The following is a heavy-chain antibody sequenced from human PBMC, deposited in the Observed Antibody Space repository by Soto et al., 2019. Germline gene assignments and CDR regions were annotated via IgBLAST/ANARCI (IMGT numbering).Heavy chain of an antibody. V-gene: IGHV3-23*01. D-gene: IGHD3-22*01. Sequence: WGSLRLSCTACGFTFSNYAMTWVRQAPGKGLDWVSVIGYSGGDPRYAESVKGRFTISRDNSKNTLFLQMDSLRAEDTAMYYSAKYYDSSGYVPIRAFDIWGQGTMVTVSS. J-gene: IGHJ3*02. CDR2: IGYSGGDP. CDR1: GFTFSNYA. CDR3: AKYYDSSGYVPIRAFDI.